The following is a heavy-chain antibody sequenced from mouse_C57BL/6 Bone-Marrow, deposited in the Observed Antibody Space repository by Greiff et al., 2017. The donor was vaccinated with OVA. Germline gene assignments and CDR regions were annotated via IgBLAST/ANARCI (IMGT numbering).Heavy chain of an antibody. CDR1: GFNITDYY. Sequence: VQLQQSGAELVKPGASVKLSCTASGFNITDYYMHWVKQRTEQGLEWIGRIDPEDGETKYAPKFQGKATITADTSSNTAYLQLSSLTSEDTAVYYSARGYYGSSQYYYAMDYWGQGTSVTVSS. J-gene: IGHJ4*01. D-gene: IGHD1-1*01. CDR2: IDPEDGET. V-gene: IGHV14-2*01. CDR3: ARGYYGSSQYYYAMDY.